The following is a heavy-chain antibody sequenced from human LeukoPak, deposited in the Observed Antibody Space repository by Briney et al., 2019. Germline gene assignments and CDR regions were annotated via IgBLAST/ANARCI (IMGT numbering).Heavy chain of an antibody. CDR3: AISTSGSISDY. Sequence: GGSLRLSCAASGFTVSSNYMSWVRQAPGKGLEWVSVIYSGGSTYYADSVKGRFTISRHNSKNTLYLQMNSLRAEDTAAYYCAISTSGSISDYWGQGTLVTVSS. J-gene: IGHJ4*02. CDR1: GFTVSSNY. V-gene: IGHV3-53*04. CDR2: IYSGGST. D-gene: IGHD1-26*01.